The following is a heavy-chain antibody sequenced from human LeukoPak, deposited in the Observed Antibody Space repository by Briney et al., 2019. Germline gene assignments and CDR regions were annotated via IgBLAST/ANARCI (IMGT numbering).Heavy chain of an antibody. D-gene: IGHD5/OR15-5a*01. J-gene: IGHJ6*02. CDR2: ISSSSDYI. CDR1: GFTFSDYS. Sequence: GGSLRLSCPASGFTFSDYSMSWVRQAPGKGLEWVSSISSSSDYIYYADSVKGQFTTSRDNARNSLYLQMNSLRAEDTAVYYCARSRSVSNYKGMDVWGQGTTVTVSS. V-gene: IGHV3-21*01. CDR3: ARSRSVSNYKGMDV.